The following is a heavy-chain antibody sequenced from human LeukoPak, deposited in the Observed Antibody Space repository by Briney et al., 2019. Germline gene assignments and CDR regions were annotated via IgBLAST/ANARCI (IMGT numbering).Heavy chain of an antibody. Sequence: GGSLRLSCAASGFNVSSNYMSWVRQAPGKGLEWVSVIYSGGSIYYADSVKGRFTISRDSSKDTVFLQMNSLRVEGTAVYYCARGLVGARTLGYFFDYWGQGTLVTVSS. D-gene: IGHD1-26*01. V-gene: IGHV3-66*01. CDR2: IYSGGSI. CDR3: ARGLVGARTLGYFFDY. J-gene: IGHJ4*02. CDR1: GFNVSSNY.